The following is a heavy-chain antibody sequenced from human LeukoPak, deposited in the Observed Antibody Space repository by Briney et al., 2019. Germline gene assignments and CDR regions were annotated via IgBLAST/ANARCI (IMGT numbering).Heavy chain of an antibody. V-gene: IGHV3-11*04. Sequence: GGSLRLSCAASGFTFSDYYMSWIRQAPGKGLEWVSYISSSGSTVYYADPVKGRFTISRNNAKNSLYLQMNSLRAEDTAVYYCARARGYTSVGNYWGQGTLVTVSA. CDR3: ARARGYTSVGNY. CDR2: ISSSGSTV. CDR1: GFTFSDYY. D-gene: IGHD5-18*01. J-gene: IGHJ4*02.